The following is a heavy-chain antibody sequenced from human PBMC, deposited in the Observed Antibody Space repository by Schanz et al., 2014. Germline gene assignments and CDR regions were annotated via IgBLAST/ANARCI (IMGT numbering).Heavy chain of an antibody. CDR2: ISHSGGSK. J-gene: IGHJ6*02. CDR1: GFTFSNYA. CDR3: AKGMGYCSGGPCCDYYYYGFDV. Sequence: EVQLLESGGGLVRPGGSLRLSCAASGFTFSNYAMSWVRQAPGQGLEWVSSISHSGGSKYYADSVKGRFTISRDNSENTLYLQMNSLSADDTAVFYCAKGMGYCSGGPCCDYYYYGFDVWGQGTTVTVSS. D-gene: IGHD2-15*01. V-gene: IGHV3-23*01.